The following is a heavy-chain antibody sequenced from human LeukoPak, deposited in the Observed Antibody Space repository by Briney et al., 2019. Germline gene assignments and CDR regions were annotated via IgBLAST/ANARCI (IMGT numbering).Heavy chain of an antibody. CDR2: IYYSGST. D-gene: IGHD5-12*01. CDR1: GGSISSYY. V-gene: IGHV4-59*01. CDR3: ARGIYSGYDWGFDY. Sequence: SETLSLTCTVSGGSISSYYWSWIRQHPGKGLECIGYIYYSGSTNYNPSLKSRVTISVDTSKNQFSLKLSSVTAADTAVYYCARGIYSGYDWGFDYWGQGTLVTVSS. J-gene: IGHJ4*02.